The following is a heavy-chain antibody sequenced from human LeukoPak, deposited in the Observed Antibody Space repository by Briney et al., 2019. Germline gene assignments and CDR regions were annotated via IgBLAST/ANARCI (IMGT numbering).Heavy chain of an antibody. V-gene: IGHV3-23*01. D-gene: IGHD1-26*01. CDR3: AKGVGSGSYYDDH. J-gene: IGHJ4*02. Sequence: GGSLRLSCAASGFTFSSYAMSWVRQAPRKGLEWVSGVSGSGGSTYYVDSVKGRFTISRDNSKNTLYLQMNSLRAEDTATYFCAKGVGSGSYYDDHWGQGTLVTVSS. CDR1: GFTFSSYA. CDR2: VSGSGGST.